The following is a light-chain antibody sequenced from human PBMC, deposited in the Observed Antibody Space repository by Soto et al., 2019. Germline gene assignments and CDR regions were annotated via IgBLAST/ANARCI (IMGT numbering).Light chain of an antibody. CDR3: QQYDNLPLT. J-gene: IGKJ4*01. CDR2: DAS. CDR1: QDISNY. Sequence: SQLTQSPSSLSSSVGDRVTLTCQASQDISNYLNWYQQKPGKAPKLLIYDASNLETGVPSRFSGSGSGTDFTFTISSLQPEDITTYYCQQYDNLPLTFGGGTKVDIK. V-gene: IGKV1-33*01.